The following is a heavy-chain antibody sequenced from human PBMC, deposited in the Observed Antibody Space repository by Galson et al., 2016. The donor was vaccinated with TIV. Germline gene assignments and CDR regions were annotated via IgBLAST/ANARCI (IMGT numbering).Heavy chain of an antibody. Sequence: SLRLSCAASGFTFTDYEFHWVRQAPGKGLEWVSYIGRSGRTIFYADSVQGRFTTSRDNAKNSLSLQMNSLRVEDTALYYCAKVMAAGGQNLEYWGQGTLVTVSS. J-gene: IGHJ4*02. V-gene: IGHV3-48*03. CDR2: IGRSGRTI. CDR1: GFTFTDYE. CDR3: AKVMAAGGQNLEY. D-gene: IGHD6-13*01.